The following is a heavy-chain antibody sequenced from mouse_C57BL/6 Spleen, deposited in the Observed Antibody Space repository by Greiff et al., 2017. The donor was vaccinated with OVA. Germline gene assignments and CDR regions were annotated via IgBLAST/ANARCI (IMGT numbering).Heavy chain of an antibody. CDR3: AGITTVVPNWYFDV. Sequence: VKLMESGAELMKPGASVKLSCKATGYTFTGYWIEWVKQRPGHGLEWIGEILPGSGSTNYNEKFKGKATFTADTSSNTAYMQLSSLTTEDSAIYYCAGITTVVPNWYFDVWGTGTTVTVSS. CDR2: ILPGSGST. CDR1: GYTFTGYW. D-gene: IGHD1-1*01. J-gene: IGHJ1*03. V-gene: IGHV1-9*01.